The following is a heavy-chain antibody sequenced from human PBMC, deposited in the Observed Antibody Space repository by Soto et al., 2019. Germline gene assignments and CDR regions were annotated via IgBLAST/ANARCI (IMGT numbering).Heavy chain of an antibody. D-gene: IGHD2-21*02. CDR3: ARLSRSVVTALIDY. Sequence: XSVKVSCKASGYTFTSYGISWVRQAPGQGLEWMGWISAYNGNTNYAQKLQGRVTMTTDTSTSTAYMELRSLRSDDTAVYYCARLSRSVVTALIDYWGQGTLVTV. CDR1: GYTFTSYG. V-gene: IGHV1-18*01. J-gene: IGHJ4*02. CDR2: ISAYNGNT.